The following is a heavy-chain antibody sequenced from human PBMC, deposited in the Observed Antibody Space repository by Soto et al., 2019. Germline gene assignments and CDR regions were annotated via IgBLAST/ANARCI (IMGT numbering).Heavy chain of an antibody. CDR1: GYTFTGYY. CDR3: ARVRYSSSWYELDP. Sequence: XSVKVSCKASGYTFTGYYMHWVRQAPGQGLEWMGWINPNSGGTNYAQKFQGRVTMTRDTSISTAYMELSRLRSDDTAVYYCARVRYSSSWYELDPWGQGTLVTVSS. CDR2: INPNSGGT. V-gene: IGHV1-2*02. D-gene: IGHD6-13*01. J-gene: IGHJ5*02.